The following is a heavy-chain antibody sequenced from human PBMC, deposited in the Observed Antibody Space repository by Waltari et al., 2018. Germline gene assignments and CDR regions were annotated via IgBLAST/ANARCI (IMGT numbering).Heavy chain of an antibody. D-gene: IGHD6-19*01. J-gene: IGHJ4*02. CDR2: IDPSDSYT. CDR3: ARHSSSPFDY. V-gene: IGHV5-10-1*03. Sequence: DVQLVQSGAEVKKPGESLRISCKGSGYSFTGYYIRWVRQMPGKGLQWMGRIDPSDSYTNYSPSFQGHVTISADKSISTAYLQWSSLKASDTAMYYCARHSSSPFDYWGQGTLVTVSS. CDR1: GYSFTGYY.